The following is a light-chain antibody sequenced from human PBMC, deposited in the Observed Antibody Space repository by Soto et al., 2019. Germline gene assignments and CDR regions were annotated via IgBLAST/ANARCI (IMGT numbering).Light chain of an antibody. CDR1: QGISSY. CDR3: RQYYSYPRT. Sequence: AIRMTQSPSSFSASTGDRVTITCRASQGISSYLAWYQQKPGKAPKLLIYAASTLQSGVLSRFSGSGSGTDFSLTISCLQSEDFATYYCRQYYSYPRTFGQGTKVEIK. CDR2: AAS. V-gene: IGKV1-8*01. J-gene: IGKJ1*01.